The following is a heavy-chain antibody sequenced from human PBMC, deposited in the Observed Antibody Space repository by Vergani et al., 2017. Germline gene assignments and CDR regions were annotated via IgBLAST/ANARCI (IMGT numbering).Heavy chain of an antibody. CDR2: IGSSGPYI. Sequence: EVQLVESGGGLVKPGGSLRLSCAASGFTFSSYSMNWVRQAPGKGLEWVAFIGSSGPYINYADSVKGRFIISRDNTNNSLFLQLRSLRAEDAAVYYCARATCSGGSCYRGFEYWGQGSLITVSS. CDR1: GFTFSSYS. V-gene: IGHV3-21*06. CDR3: ARATCSGGSCYRGFEY. J-gene: IGHJ4*02. D-gene: IGHD2-15*01.